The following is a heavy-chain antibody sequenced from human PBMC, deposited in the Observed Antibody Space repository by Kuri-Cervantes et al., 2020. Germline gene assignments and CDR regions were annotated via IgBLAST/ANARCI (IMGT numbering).Heavy chain of an antibody. V-gene: IGHV4-39*07. CDR2: IYYSGST. D-gene: IGHD5-24*01. CDR3: ARDRWLRRETPFDY. Sequence: SETLSLTCTVSGGSISSSSYYWGWIRQPPGKGLEWIGSIYYSGSTYYNPSLKSRVTISVDTSKNQFSLKLSSVTAADTAVYYCARDRWLRRETPFDYWGQGTLVTVSS. J-gene: IGHJ4*02. CDR1: GGSISSSSYY.